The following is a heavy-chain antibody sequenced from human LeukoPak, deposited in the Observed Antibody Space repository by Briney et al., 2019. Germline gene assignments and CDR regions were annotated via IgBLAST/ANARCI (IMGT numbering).Heavy chain of an antibody. J-gene: IGHJ3*01. CDR3: AREGLGVRGKHAFDV. V-gene: IGHV1-46*01. CDR1: GYTFTSYY. D-gene: IGHD3-10*01. Sequence: GASVKVSCKASGYTFTSYYMHWVRQAPGQGLEWMGIINPSGGSTSYAQKFKGRVTMTRDTSTSTVYMELSSLRSEDTAVYYCAREGLGVRGKHAFDVWGQGTMVTVSS. CDR2: INPSGGST.